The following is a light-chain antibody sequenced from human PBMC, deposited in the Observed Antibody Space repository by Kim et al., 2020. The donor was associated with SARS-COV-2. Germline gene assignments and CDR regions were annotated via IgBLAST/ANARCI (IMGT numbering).Light chain of an antibody. CDR1: QNLRSKY. Sequence: SPGKRATLCCRTSQNLRSKYLAWYQQRPGQAPRHFIYSASRRTTGIPDRFSGRGSGTDFSLTISRLEPEDSGVYYCQQYATSPLTIGGGTKVDIK. CDR3: QQYATSPLT. CDR2: SAS. V-gene: IGKV3-20*01. J-gene: IGKJ4*01.